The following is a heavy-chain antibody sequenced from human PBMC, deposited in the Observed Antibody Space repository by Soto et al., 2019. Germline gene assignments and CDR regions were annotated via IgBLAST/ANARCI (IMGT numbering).Heavy chain of an antibody. V-gene: IGHV1-3*01. Sequence: GASVKVSCKASGYTFTSYAMHWVRQAPGQRLEWMGWINAGNSNTKYSQKFQGRVTITKNTSASTAYMELSSLRSEDTAVYYCASFQIGSYFAYFAYWNQGTLVTVSS. CDR2: INAGNSNT. D-gene: IGHD1-26*01. CDR3: ASFQIGSYFAYFAY. J-gene: IGHJ4*02. CDR1: GYTFTSYA.